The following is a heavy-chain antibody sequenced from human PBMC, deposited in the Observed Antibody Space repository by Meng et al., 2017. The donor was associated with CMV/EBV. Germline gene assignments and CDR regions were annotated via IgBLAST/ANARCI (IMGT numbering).Heavy chain of an antibody. J-gene: IGHJ4*02. CDR3: ARGTSYDFWSGYPPSSFDY. CDR1: GYTFTSYG. Sequence: ASVKVSCKASGYTFTSYGISWVRQAPGQGLEWMGWISAYNGNTNYAQKLQGRVTMTTDTSTSTAYMELRSLRSDDTAVYYCARGTSYDFWSGYPPSSFDYWGQGTLVIVSS. V-gene: IGHV1-18*01. CDR2: ISAYNGNT. D-gene: IGHD3-3*01.